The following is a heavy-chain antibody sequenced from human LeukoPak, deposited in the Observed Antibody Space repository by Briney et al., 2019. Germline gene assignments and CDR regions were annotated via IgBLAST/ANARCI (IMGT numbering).Heavy chain of an antibody. J-gene: IGHJ6*02. CDR2: MNPNSGNT. D-gene: IGHD6-19*01. V-gene: IGHV1-8*02. Sequence: GASVKVSCKASGYTFTGYYMHWVRQATGQGLEWMGWMNPNSGNTGYAQKFQGRVTMTRNTSISTAYMELSSLRSEDTAVYYCARGPDGGTQWLVPYYYYYGMDVWGQGTTVTVSS. CDR1: GYTFTGYY. CDR3: ARGPDGGTQWLVPYYYYYGMDV.